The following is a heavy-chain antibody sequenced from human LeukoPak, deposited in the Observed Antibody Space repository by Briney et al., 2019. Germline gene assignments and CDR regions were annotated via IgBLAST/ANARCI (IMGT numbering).Heavy chain of an antibody. CDR2: IIPIFGTA. CDR1: GGTFSSYA. J-gene: IGHJ4*02. V-gene: IGHV1-69*01. D-gene: IGHD1-26*01. Sequence: GSSVKVSCKASGGTFSSYAISWVRQAPGQGLEWMGGIIPIFGTANYAQKFQGRVTITADESTSTAYMELSSLRSEDTAVYYRARDREVGATIFDYWGQGTLVTVSS. CDR3: ARDREVGATIFDY.